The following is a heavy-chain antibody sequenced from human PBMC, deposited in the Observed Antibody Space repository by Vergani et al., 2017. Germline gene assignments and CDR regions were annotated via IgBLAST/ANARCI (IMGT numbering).Heavy chain of an antibody. CDR2: IIPIFGTT. CDR3: ADSLSRVGWGWFDP. J-gene: IGHJ5*02. D-gene: IGHD2-2*01. Sequence: QVQLVQSGAEVKKPGSSVKVSCKASGGTFSSYAISWVRQAPGQGLEWMGGIIPIFGTTNYAHKFQGRGPITADESTRPAYMELSSLRSEDTAVYYCADSLSRVGWGWFDPWGQGTLVTVSS. V-gene: IGHV1-69*01. CDR1: GGTFSSYA.